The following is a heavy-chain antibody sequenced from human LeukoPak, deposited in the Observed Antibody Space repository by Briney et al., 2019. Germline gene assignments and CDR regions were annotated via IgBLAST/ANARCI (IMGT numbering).Heavy chain of an antibody. J-gene: IGHJ4*02. CDR1: GFNFDSYT. CDR2: ISSGSSHI. D-gene: IGHD2/OR15-2a*01. CDR3: ARFLTVAVVPQRVDC. Sequence: GGSLRLSCAASGFNFDSYTMTWVRQAPGKGLEWVSSISSGSSHIYYADSMEGRFTISRDNAKNSLYLQMNSLRAEDTAVYYCARFLTVAVVPQRVDCWGQGTLVTVSS. V-gene: IGHV3-21*01.